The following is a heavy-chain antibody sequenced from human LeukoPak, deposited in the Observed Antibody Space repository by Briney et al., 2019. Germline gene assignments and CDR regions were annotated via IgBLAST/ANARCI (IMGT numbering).Heavy chain of an antibody. V-gene: IGHV3-21*01. Sequence: KTGGSLRLSCAASGFTFSSYSMNWVRQAPGQGLEWVSSISSSSSYIYYADSVKGRFTISRHNAKNSLYLQMNSLRAEDRAVYYCARGGTSTYYDFWSGYYQGYFDYWGQGTLVTVSS. J-gene: IGHJ4*02. CDR1: GFTFSSYS. CDR3: ARGGTSTYYDFWSGYYQGYFDY. D-gene: IGHD3-3*01. CDR2: ISSSSSYI.